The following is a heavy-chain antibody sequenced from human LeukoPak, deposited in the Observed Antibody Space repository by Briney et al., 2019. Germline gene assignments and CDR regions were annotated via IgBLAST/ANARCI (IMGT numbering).Heavy chain of an antibody. CDR1: GGSFSGYY. D-gene: IGHD4-4*01. J-gene: IGHJ4*02. V-gene: IGHV4-34*01. CDR2: INHSGST. Sequence: SETLSLTCAVYGGSFSGYYWSWIRQPPGKGLEWIGEINHSGSTNYNPSLKSRVTISVDTSKNQSSLKLSSVTAADTAVYYCATLSNESKYYFDYWGQGTLVTVSS. CDR3: ATLSNESKYYFDY.